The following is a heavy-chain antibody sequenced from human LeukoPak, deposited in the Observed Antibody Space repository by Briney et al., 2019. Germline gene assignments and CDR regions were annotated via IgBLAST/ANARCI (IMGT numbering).Heavy chain of an antibody. V-gene: IGHV3-33*01. J-gene: IGHJ4*02. Sequence: GGSLRLSCAASGFTFSSYGMHWVRQAPGKGLEWVAVIWYDGSNKYYADSVKGRFIISRDNSKNTLYLQMNSLRAEDTAVYYCARDGPPYYYDSSGYYWDFDYWGQGTLVTVSS. CDR2: IWYDGSNK. CDR1: GFTFSSYG. CDR3: ARDGPPYYYDSSGYYWDFDY. D-gene: IGHD3-22*01.